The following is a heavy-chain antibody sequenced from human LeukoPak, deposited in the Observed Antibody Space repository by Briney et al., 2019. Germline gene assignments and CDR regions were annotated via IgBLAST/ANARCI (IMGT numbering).Heavy chain of an antibody. Sequence: PGGSLRLSCAASGFTFSSYWMSWVRQAPGKGLEWVANIKQDGSEKYYVDSVKGRFTISRDNAKNSLYLQMNSLRAEDTAVYYCAKGGYYYDSSGYYYFDYWGQGTLVTVSS. J-gene: IGHJ4*02. D-gene: IGHD3-22*01. CDR3: AKGGYYYDSSGYYYFDY. V-gene: IGHV3-7*01. CDR2: IKQDGSEK. CDR1: GFTFSSYW.